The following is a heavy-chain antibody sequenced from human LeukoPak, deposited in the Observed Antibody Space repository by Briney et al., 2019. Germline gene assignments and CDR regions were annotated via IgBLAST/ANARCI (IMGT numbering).Heavy chain of an antibody. Sequence: ASVKVSCKASGYTFTGYYMHWVRPAPGQGREWMGWINPNSGGTNYAQKFQGRVTMTRDTSISTAYMEPSRLRSDDTAVYYCARENGSGSMDWGLGTLVTVSS. V-gene: IGHV1-2*02. CDR2: INPNSGGT. CDR3: ARENGSGSMD. CDR1: GYTFTGYY. D-gene: IGHD3-10*01. J-gene: IGHJ4*02.